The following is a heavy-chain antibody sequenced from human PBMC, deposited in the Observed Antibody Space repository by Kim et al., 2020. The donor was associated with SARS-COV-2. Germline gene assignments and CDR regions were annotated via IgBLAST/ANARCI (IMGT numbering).Heavy chain of an antibody. V-gene: IGHV1-46*01. D-gene: IGHD2-15*01. CDR3: ATEGVMAILSY. Sequence: TSYAQKFQGRVTMTRDTSTSTVYMELSSLRSEDTAVYYCATEGVMAILSYWGQGTLVTVSS. J-gene: IGHJ4*02. CDR2: T.